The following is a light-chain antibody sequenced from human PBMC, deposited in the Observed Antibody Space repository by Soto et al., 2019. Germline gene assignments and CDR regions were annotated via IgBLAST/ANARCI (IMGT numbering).Light chain of an antibody. CDR1: QSVRSN. CDR3: QQCSNWLPGWIFT. Sequence: IVLTQSPATLSLSPGERATLSCRASQSVRSNLAWYQQKPGQAPRLLIYDAFKRPTDIPARSSWSGSGEEFPVTLRSLEPEDLAIYLCQQCSNWLPGWIFTFRPGTKVDI. J-gene: IGKJ3*01. V-gene: IGKV3-11*01. CDR2: DAF.